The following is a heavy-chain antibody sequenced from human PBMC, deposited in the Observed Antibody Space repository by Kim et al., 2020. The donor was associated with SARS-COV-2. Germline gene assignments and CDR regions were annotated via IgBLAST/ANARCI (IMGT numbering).Heavy chain of an antibody. CDR2: INTNTGNP. V-gene: IGHV7-4-1*02. CDR3: ARGTRGSSPTDDYGDYDD. Sequence: ASVKVSCKASGYTFTSYAMNWVRQAPGQGLEWMGWINTNTGNPTYAQGFTGRFVFSLDTSVSTAYLQISSLKAEDTAVYYCARGTRGSSPTDDYGDYDDWGQGTMVTVSS. CDR1: GYTFTSYA. J-gene: IGHJ4*02. D-gene: IGHD4-17*01.